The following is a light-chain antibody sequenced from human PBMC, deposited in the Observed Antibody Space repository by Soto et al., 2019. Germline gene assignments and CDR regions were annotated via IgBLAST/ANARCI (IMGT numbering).Light chain of an antibody. CDR2: KAS. J-gene: IGKJ1*01. CDR1: QSIGNW. V-gene: IGKV1-5*03. CDR3: QQYNSYWT. Sequence: DIQMTQSPSTLSASVGDRVTITCRASQSIGNWLAWYQQKPGKAPNLLIYKASSLESGVPSRFSGSGSGTEFTLTISSLQPDDFATYYRQQYNSYWTFGQGTKV.